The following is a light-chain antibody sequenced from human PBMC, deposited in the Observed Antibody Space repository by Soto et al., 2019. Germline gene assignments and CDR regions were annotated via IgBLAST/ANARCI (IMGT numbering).Light chain of an antibody. Sequence: DIQMTQSPSTLSASVGDRVTITCRASQPISSWLAWYQQKPGKAPQLLIYDASGLENGVPSRFSGRGSGTEFTRTSSGLQPDDFATYFCQQYKSNLYTFGQWTKLEIK. V-gene: IGKV1-5*01. CDR2: DAS. J-gene: IGKJ2*01. CDR1: QPISSW. CDR3: QQYKSNLYT.